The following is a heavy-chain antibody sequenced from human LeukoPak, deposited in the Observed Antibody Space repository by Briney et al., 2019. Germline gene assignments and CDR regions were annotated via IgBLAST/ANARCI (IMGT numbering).Heavy chain of an antibody. CDR2: MNPNSGNT. CDR1: GYTFTSYD. D-gene: IGHD3-10*01. CDR3: ARVRTPYGSGSYDY. Sequence: ASVKVSCKASGYTFTSYDINWVRQATGQGLGWMGWMNPNSGNTGYAQKFQGRVTMTRNTSISTAYMELSSLRSEDTAVYYCARVRTPYGSGSYDYWGQGTLVTVSS. J-gene: IGHJ4*02. V-gene: IGHV1-8*01.